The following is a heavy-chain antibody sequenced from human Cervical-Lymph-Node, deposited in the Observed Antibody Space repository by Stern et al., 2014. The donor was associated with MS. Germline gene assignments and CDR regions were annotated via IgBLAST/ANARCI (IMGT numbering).Heavy chain of an antibody. J-gene: IGHJ5*02. D-gene: IGHD1-14*01. Sequence: VQLVESGGGLVQPGGSLRLSCAASGFTLSRYSMHWVRQAPGKGLVWVSRINSDGSRTNYADSVKGRFTISRDNAKNTLYLQMNSLRVEDTAVYYCARETGSWLDPWGQGTLVSVSS. V-gene: IGHV3-74*01. CDR2: INSDGSRT. CDR3: ARETGSWLDP. CDR1: GFTLSRYS.